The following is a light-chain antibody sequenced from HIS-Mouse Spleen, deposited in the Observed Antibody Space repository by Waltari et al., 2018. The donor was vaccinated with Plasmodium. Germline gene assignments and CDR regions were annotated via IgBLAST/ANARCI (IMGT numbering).Light chain of an antibody. V-gene: IGKV3-20*01. CDR3: QQYGSSPGLT. Sequence: EIVLTQSPGTLSLSPGERATLSCRASQSVSSSYLAWYQKKPGQAPRPLIYGASSRATGIPDRFSGSGSGTDFTLTISRLEPEDFAVYYCQQYGSSPGLTFGGGTKVEIK. J-gene: IGKJ4*01. CDR2: GAS. CDR1: QSVSSSY.